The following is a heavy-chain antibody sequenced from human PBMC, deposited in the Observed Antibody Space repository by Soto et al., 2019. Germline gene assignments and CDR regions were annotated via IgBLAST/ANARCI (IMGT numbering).Heavy chain of an antibody. CDR2: INAGNGNT. D-gene: IGHD6-19*01. CDR1: GYTFTSYA. J-gene: IGHJ6*02. Sequence: ASVKVSCKASGYTFTSYAMHWVRQAPGQRLEWMGWINAGNGNTKYSQKFQGRVTITRDTSASTAYMELSSLRSEDTAVYYCARDPGAVAAPYYYYYGMDVWGQGTTVTVSS. CDR3: ARDPGAVAAPYYYYYGMDV. V-gene: IGHV1-3*01.